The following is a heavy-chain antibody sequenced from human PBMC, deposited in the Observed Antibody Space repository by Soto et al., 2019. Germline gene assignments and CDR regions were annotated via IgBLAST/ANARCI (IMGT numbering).Heavy chain of an antibody. CDR1: GGSISSGGYY. CDR3: ARVKRGTSSIAARGWFDP. Sequence: SETLSLTCTVSGGSISSGGYYWSWIRQHPGKGLEWIGYIYYSGSTYYNPSLKSRVTISVDTSKNQFSLKLSSVTVADTAVYYCARVKRGTSSIAARGWFDPWGQGTLVTVSS. J-gene: IGHJ5*02. D-gene: IGHD6-6*01. CDR2: IYYSGST. V-gene: IGHV4-31*03.